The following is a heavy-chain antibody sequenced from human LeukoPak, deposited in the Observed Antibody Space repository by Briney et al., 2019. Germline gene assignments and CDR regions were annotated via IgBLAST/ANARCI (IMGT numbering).Heavy chain of an antibody. CDR1: GYTFTSYG. CDR2: ISAYNGNT. V-gene: IGHV1-18*01. CDR3: ARVRSGYYGSGSSISDY. D-gene: IGHD3-10*01. J-gene: IGHJ4*02. Sequence: ASVKVSCKASGYTFTSYGISWVRQAPGQGLEWMGWISAYNGNTNYAQKLQGRVTMTTDTSTSTAYMELRSLRSDDTAVYYCARVRSGYYGSGSSISDYWGQGTLVTVSS.